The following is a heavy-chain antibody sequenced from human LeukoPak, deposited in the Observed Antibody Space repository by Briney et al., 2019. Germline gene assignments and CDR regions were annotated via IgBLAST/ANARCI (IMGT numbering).Heavy chain of an antibody. Sequence: GGSLRLSCAASGFTFGSYAMSWVRQAPGKGLEWVSAISGSGGSTYYADSVKGRFTISRDNSKNTLYLQMNSLRAEDTAVYYCAKNTMIVVVLLPVDYWGQGTLVTVSS. D-gene: IGHD3-22*01. CDR2: ISGSGGST. CDR1: GFTFGSYA. J-gene: IGHJ4*02. CDR3: AKNTMIVVVLLPVDY. V-gene: IGHV3-23*01.